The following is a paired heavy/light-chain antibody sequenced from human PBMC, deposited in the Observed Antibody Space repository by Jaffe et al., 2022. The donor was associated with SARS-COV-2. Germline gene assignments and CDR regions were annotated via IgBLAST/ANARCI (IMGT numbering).Light chain of an antibody. CDR2: WAS. Sequence: DVVMTQSPDSLAVSLGERATINCKSSQTVLYSSNNKSYLGWYQQKLGQPPRLLIYWASTRESGVPDRFTGGGSGTDFTLTISSLQAEDVAVYYCQQYYYTPHTFGQGTKLEIK. CDR1: QTVLYSSNNKSY. J-gene: IGKJ2*01. V-gene: IGKV4-1*01. CDR3: QQYYYTPHT.
Heavy chain of an antibody. Sequence: QVHLVQSGAEVKKPGASVKVSCEASGYMFSNYGVSWVRQAPGQGLEWLGWISGYNGDTIYAQKFQGRVTMTTDTSTSTAYMELRSLISNDTGVYYCTRDRGSLDYWGQGTLVTVSS. V-gene: IGHV1-18*01. J-gene: IGHJ4*02. CDR2: ISGYNGDT. CDR3: TRDRGSLDY. D-gene: IGHD3-16*01. CDR1: GYMFSNYG.